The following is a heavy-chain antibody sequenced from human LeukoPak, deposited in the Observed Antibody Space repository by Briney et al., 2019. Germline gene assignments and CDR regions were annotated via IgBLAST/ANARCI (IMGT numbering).Heavy chain of an antibody. J-gene: IGHJ6*04. Sequence: GGSLRLSCTASGFTFSDYYMSWIRQAPGKGLEWVSYISSRGSTIYYADSVKGRFTIPRDNAKNSLYLQMNSLRAEDTAVYYCAELGITMIGGVWGKGTTVTISS. V-gene: IGHV3-11*04. CDR3: AELGITMIGGV. D-gene: IGHD3-10*02. CDR2: ISSRGSTI. CDR1: GFTFSDYY.